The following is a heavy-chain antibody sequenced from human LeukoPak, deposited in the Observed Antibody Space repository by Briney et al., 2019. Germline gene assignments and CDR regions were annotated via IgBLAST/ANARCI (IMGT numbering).Heavy chain of an antibody. CDR3: ARRRYYDSSGYYGDV. CDR1: GYSFTSYW. Sequence: GESLKISFKGSGYSFTSYWIGWVRPMPGKGLEWMGIIYPGDSDTTYSPSFQGQVTISADKSISTAYLQWSSLKASDTAMYYCARRRYYDSSGYYGDVWGQGTTVTVSS. V-gene: IGHV5-51*01. CDR2: IYPGDSDT. J-gene: IGHJ6*02. D-gene: IGHD3-22*01.